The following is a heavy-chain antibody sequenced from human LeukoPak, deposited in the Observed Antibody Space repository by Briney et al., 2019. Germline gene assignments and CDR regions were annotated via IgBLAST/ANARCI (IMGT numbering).Heavy chain of an antibody. D-gene: IGHD6-19*01. CDR1: GCTFSSYA. V-gene: IGHV3-23*01. Sequence: GGSLRLSCAASGCTFSSYAMSWVRESPGKGLEWVSAYSGSGDSTYYADSVKGRFTISRDNSKNTLYLQMNSLRAEDTAVYYCAKPCRSGLSPFDAFDIWGQGTMVTVSS. CDR2: YSGSGDST. J-gene: IGHJ3*02. CDR3: AKPCRSGLSPFDAFDI.